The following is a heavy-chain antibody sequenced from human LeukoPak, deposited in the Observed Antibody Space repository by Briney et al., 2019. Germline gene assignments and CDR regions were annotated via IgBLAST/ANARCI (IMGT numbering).Heavy chain of an antibody. CDR2: ISSNGGST. CDR3: AKGYGSGSYSVDY. D-gene: IGHD3-10*01. CDR1: GFTFSSYA. V-gene: IGHV3-64*04. J-gene: IGHJ4*02. Sequence: GGSLRLSCSASGFTFSSYAMHWVRQAPGKGLEYVSAISSNGGSTYYADSVKGRFTISRDNSKNTLYLQMNSLRAEDTAVYYCAKGYGSGSYSVDYWGQGTLVTVSS.